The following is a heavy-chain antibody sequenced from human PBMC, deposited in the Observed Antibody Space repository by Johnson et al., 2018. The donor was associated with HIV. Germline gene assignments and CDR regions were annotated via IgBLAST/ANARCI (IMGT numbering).Heavy chain of an antibody. V-gene: IGHV3-7*04. Sequence: VQLVESGGGLVKPGGSLRLPCAASGFTFSSYWMSWVRQAPGKGLAWVANIKQDGSEKYYVDSVTGRFTISRDNAKNSLYLQMNSLRAEDTAVYYCARVKARTPGVFDIWGQGTMVTVSS. D-gene: IGHD2-8*01. J-gene: IGHJ3*02. CDR2: IKQDGSEK. CDR3: ARVKARTPGVFDI. CDR1: GFTFSSYW.